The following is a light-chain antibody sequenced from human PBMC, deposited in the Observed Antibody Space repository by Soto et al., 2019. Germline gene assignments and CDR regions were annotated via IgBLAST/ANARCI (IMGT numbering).Light chain of an antibody. Sequence: DIQMTQSPSFLSASVGDRVTITCRASQGITNYLAWYQQKPGKAPQLLTYGASTWQSGAPLSFSGSASGPYFTLTLSSLQPEDFATAHCEQVNTHPPLTFGQGTKVAI. V-gene: IGKV1-9*01. CDR3: EQVNTHPPLT. J-gene: IGKJ1*01. CDR2: GAS. CDR1: QGITNY.